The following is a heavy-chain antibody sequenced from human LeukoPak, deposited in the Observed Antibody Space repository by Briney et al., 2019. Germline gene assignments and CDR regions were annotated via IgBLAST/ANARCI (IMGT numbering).Heavy chain of an antibody. CDR2: IYYSGST. J-gene: IGHJ6*02. CDR3: ARGGTSTDYYYYGMDV. D-gene: IGHD6-6*01. V-gene: IGHV4-59*01. CDR1: GGSISSYY. Sequence: SETLSLTCTVSGGSISSYYWSWIRQPPGKGLEWIGYIYYSGSTNYNPSLKSRVTISVDTSKNQFSLKRSSVTAADTAVYYCARGGTSTDYYYYGMDVWGQGTTVTVSS.